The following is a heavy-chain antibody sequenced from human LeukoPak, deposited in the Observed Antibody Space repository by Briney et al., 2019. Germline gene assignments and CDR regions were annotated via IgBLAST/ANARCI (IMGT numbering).Heavy chain of an antibody. J-gene: IGHJ4*02. Sequence: PGGSLRLSCAASGFTFNSYAMHLVRQAPGKGLEWVAVISYHGTNKYYADSVKGRFTISRDNSKNTLYLQMNSLRTEDTAVYYCASRPEVGTAMAPYYWGQGTLVTVSS. CDR3: ASRPEVGTAMAPYY. CDR2: ISYHGTNK. CDR1: GFTFNSYA. D-gene: IGHD5-18*01. V-gene: IGHV3-30-3*01.